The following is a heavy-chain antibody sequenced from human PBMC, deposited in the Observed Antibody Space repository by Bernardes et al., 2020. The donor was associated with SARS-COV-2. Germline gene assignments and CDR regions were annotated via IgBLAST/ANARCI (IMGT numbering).Heavy chain of an antibody. Sequence: GGSLRLSCAASGFTFSNYAMSWVRQAPGKGLEWVSGISGGGGNPNYADSVKGRFTISRDNSKNTLYLQTNNLRPEDTAVYYCAVAEIAVPGSGYFKYGLDVWGQGTTVTVSS. CDR1: GFTFSNYA. V-gene: IGHV3-23*01. CDR2: ISGGGGNP. D-gene: IGHD6-19*01. J-gene: IGHJ6*02. CDR3: AVAEIAVPGSGYFKYGLDV.